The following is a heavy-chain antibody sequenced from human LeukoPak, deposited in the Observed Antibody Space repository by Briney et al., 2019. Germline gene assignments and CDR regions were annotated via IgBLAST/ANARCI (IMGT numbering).Heavy chain of an antibody. D-gene: IGHD3-16*01. CDR2: MNQDGSGK. V-gene: IGHV3-7*01. CDR1: GFTFSNYW. J-gene: IGHJ5*02. Sequence: GGSLRLSCAASGFTFSNYWMTWVRQAPGEGLEWVANMNQDGSGKYYMDSVKGRFAISRDNAKNSLYLQMNNLRVEDTAVYYCARDNDRKDDSWGQGTLVTVSS. CDR3: ARDNDRKDDS.